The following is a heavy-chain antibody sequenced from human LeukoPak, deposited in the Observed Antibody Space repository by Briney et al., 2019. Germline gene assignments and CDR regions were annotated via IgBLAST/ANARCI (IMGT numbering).Heavy chain of an antibody. CDR1: GFSFDNYA. J-gene: IGHJ4*02. CDR3: AKGQDGDLFNFDY. D-gene: IGHD4-17*01. Sequence: PGRSLRLSCAASGFSFDNYAMHWVRQAPAKGLDWVSGMTWNSANIDYADSVKGRFTISRDNAKISLYLKMNSLRAGDTALYYCAKGQDGDLFNFDYWGQGTLVTVSS. V-gene: IGHV3-9*01. CDR2: MTWNSANI.